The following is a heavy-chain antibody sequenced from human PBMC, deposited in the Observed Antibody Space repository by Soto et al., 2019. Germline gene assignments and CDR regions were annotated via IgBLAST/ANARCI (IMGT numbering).Heavy chain of an antibody. CDR2: ISPAGNSV. V-gene: IGHV3-48*02. Sequence: GGSLRLSCVASGFTFSSYSINWIRQAPGKGPEWVSWISPAGNSVDYTDSVKGRFTISRDNAENSLYLETNSLRDEDTAVYYCVRDHLWAFDYWGQGTLVTVSS. CDR3: VRDHLWAFDY. J-gene: IGHJ4*02. CDR1: GFTFSSYS. D-gene: IGHD3-16*01.